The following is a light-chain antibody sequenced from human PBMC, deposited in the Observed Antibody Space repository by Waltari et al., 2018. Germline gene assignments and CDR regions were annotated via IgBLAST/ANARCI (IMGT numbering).Light chain of an antibody. J-gene: IGLJ2*01. CDR2: DVS. V-gene: IGLV2-11*01. CDR3: CSYAGSYIP. CDR1: SSDVGGYKD. Sequence: QSALTQPRPVSGSPGQSVTISCTGTSSDVGGYKDFSWYQQHPGKAPKLMIYDVSKRPSGVPDRFSGSKSGNTASLTISGLQAEDEADYYCCSYAGSYIPFGGGTKLTVL.